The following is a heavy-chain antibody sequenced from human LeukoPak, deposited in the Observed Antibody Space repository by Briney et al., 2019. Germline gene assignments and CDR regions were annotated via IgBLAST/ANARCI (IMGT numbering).Heavy chain of an antibody. CDR3: AKDRYSYAFEYSDS. D-gene: IGHD5-18*01. V-gene: IGHV3-23*01. Sequence: PGGSLRLSCAASGFSFSTYSFSWVRQAPGKGLEWVSGISASGGDTFYADSVKGRFTISRDNSKNTLSLQVSSLRTEDTAVYYCAKDRYSYAFEYSDSWGQGTLVTVSS. CDR1: GFSFSTYS. CDR2: ISASGGDT. J-gene: IGHJ4*02.